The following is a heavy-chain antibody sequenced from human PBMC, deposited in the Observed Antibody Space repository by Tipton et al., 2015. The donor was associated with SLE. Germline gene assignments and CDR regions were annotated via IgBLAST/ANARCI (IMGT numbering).Heavy chain of an antibody. CDR1: GFTFSSYW. D-gene: IGHD7-27*01. V-gene: IGHV3-74*01. CDR3: ASRPLNWGWGDYFDY. CDR2: INSDGSST. Sequence: SLRLSCAASGFTFSSYWMHWVRQAPGKGLVWVSRINSDGSSTSYADSVKGRFTISRDNAKNTLYLQMNSLRAEDTAVYYCASRPLNWGWGDYFDYWGQGTLVTVSS. J-gene: IGHJ4*02.